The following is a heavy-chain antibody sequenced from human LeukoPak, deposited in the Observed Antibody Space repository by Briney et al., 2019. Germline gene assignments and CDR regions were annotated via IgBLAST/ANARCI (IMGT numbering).Heavy chain of an antibody. V-gene: IGHV5-51*01. Sequence: GESLKISCKGSGYSFSSYWIGWVRQMPGKGLEGRGIIYFGDSDIRYSPSFQGQVTISADKSISTAYLQWSSLKASDTAMYYCATFSGYVSGWTEHLQHWGQGTQVIVSS. CDR2: IYFGDSDI. CDR3: ATFSGYVSGWTEHLQH. CDR1: GYSFSSYW. J-gene: IGHJ1*01. D-gene: IGHD6-19*01.